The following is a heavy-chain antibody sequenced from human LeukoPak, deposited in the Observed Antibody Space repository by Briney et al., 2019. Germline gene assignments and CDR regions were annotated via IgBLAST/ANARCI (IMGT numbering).Heavy chain of an antibody. CDR1: GGSISSYY. V-gene: IGHV4-59*01. D-gene: IGHD3-22*01. J-gene: IGHJ4*02. Sequence: SETLSLTCTVSGGSISSYYWSWIRQPPGKGLEWIGYIYYSGSTNYNPSLKSRVTISVDTSKNQFSLKLSPVTAADTAVYYCARENYYDSSGHLDYWGQGTLVTVSS. CDR3: ARENYYDSSGHLDY. CDR2: IYYSGST.